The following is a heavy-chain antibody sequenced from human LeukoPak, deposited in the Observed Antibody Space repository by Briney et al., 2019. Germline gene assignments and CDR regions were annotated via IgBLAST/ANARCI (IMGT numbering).Heavy chain of an antibody. Sequence: SSETLSLTCTVSGGSISGYYWSWLRQPPGKGLEWVGHVYYSGRPTYNPSLRSRLTISADTSTGQLSLKMSSVTAADTAVYYCARHKPTGSYPLEVWGQGTLVTVSS. CDR2: VYYSGRP. CDR3: ARHKPTGSYPLEV. J-gene: IGHJ4*02. V-gene: IGHV4-59*08. D-gene: IGHD3-10*01. CDR1: GGSISGYY.